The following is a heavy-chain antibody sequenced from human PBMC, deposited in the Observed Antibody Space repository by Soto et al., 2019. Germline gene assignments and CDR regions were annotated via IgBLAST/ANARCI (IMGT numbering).Heavy chain of an antibody. CDR2: ISASGGST. CDR1: GFTFSSYA. CDR3: AKGPGPVWSSGQRRYFDL. Sequence: EVQLLESGGGLVQPGGSLRLSCAASGFTFSSYAMSRVRQAPGKGLEWVSAISASGGSTYYAVSVKGRFTISRDNSKNTLYLQMNSLRAEDTALYYCAKGPGPVWSSGQRRYFDLWGRGTLVTVSS. D-gene: IGHD3-22*01. J-gene: IGHJ2*01. V-gene: IGHV3-23*01.